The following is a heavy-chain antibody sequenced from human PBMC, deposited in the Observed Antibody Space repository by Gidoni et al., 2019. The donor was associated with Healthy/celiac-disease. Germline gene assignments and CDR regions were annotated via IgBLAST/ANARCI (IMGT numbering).Heavy chain of an antibody. Sequence: QVQLVESGGGVVQPGRSLRLSCAASGFTFRSYGMHWVRQAPGKGLEWVAVISYDGSNKYYADAVKGRFTISRDKSKNTLYLQMNSLRAEDTAVYYCAKDFTTMVRGVITTSLDYWGQGTLVTVSS. CDR2: ISYDGSNK. V-gene: IGHV3-30*18. J-gene: IGHJ4*02. CDR1: GFTFRSYG. CDR3: AKDFTTMVRGVITTSLDY. D-gene: IGHD3-10*01.